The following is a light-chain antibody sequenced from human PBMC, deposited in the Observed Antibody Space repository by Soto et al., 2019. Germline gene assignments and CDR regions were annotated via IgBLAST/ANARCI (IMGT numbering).Light chain of an antibody. CDR3: NSYTTSNTFV. J-gene: IGLJ1*01. V-gene: IGLV2-14*03. Sequence: QPASVSGSPGQAITVSCSGTSSDIGAHNFVSWYQQHPGKAPKLIIYEVINRPSGVSDRFSGSKSGNTASLTISGLQSEDEADYYCNSYTTSNTFVFGSGTKVTVL. CDR1: SSDIGAHNF. CDR2: EVI.